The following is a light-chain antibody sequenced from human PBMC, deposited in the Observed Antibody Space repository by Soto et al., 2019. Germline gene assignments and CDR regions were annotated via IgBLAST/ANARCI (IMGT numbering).Light chain of an antibody. CDR1: SSDIAGFNY. J-gene: IGLJ1*01. CDR3: TSYSSTSFYV. CDR2: QVT. Sequence: QSALTQPASVSGSPGQSITLSCIGSSSDIAGFNYISWFQHHPGKAPKLLIYQVTARPSGVSNRFSGSKFGNTASLTISGLQPDDEADYYCTSYSSTSFYVFGPGTKLTVL. V-gene: IGLV2-14*01.